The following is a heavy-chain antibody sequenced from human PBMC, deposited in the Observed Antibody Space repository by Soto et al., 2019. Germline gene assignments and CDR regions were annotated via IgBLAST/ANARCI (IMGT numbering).Heavy chain of an antibody. CDR2: VYYTGST. D-gene: IGHD3-9*01. V-gene: IGHV4-59*08. Sequence: SETLSLTCTVSGGSISNFYWSWIRQPPGKGLEWIGYVYYTGSTSYNPSLKRRVTFSADSSRSQFSLRLNSVTAADTAVYYCARTVLGPDLLADSFVDYYYYLDVWGQGTAVTVSS. CDR1: GGSISNFY. J-gene: IGHJ6*03. CDR3: ARTVLGPDLLADSFVDYYYYLDV.